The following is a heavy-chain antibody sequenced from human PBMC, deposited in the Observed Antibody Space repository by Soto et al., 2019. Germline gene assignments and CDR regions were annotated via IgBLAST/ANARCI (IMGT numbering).Heavy chain of an antibody. V-gene: IGHV4-34*01. Sequence: PSETLSLTCAVYGGSFSGYYWSWIRQPPGKGLEWIGEINHSGSTNYNPSLKSRVTISVDTSKNQFSLKLSSATAADTAVYYCARGWYPTYYYGSGSYPRSYYFDYWGQGTLVTVSS. CDR1: GGSFSGYY. D-gene: IGHD3-10*01. J-gene: IGHJ4*02. CDR2: INHSGST. CDR3: ARGWYPTYYYGSGSYPRSYYFDY.